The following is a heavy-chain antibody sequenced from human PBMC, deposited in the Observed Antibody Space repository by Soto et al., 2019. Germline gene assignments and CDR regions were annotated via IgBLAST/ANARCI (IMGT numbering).Heavy chain of an antibody. CDR2: IYRSGST. Sequence: SETLSLTCTFSIGSISSSNLCICFRPPPGKGLEWIGEIYRSGSTNYNPSLKSRVTISVDKSKNQFSLKLSSVTAADTAVYYCARTDRYCSGGSCYSYAFDIWGQGTMVTVSS. CDR3: ARTDRYCSGGSCYSYAFDI. J-gene: IGHJ3*02. CDR1: IGSISSSNL. V-gene: IGHV4-4*02. D-gene: IGHD2-15*01.